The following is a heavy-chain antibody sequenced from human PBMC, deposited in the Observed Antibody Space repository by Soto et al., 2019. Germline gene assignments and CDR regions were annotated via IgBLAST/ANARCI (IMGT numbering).Heavy chain of an antibody. CDR3: ARAHGPPSGCSGGSCPTPYSGSAFDI. J-gene: IGHJ3*02. Sequence: ASVKVSCKASGYTFTGYYMHWVRQAPGQGLEWMGWINPNSGGTNYAQKFQGWVTMTRDTSISTAYMELSRLRSDDTAVYYCARAHGPPSGCSGGSCPTPYSGSAFDIWGQGTMVTVSS. V-gene: IGHV1-2*04. CDR2: INPNSGGT. D-gene: IGHD2-15*01. CDR1: GYTFTGYY.